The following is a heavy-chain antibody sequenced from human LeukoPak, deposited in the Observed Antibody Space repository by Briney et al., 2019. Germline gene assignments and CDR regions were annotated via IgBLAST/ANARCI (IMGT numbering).Heavy chain of an antibody. D-gene: IGHD6-19*01. CDR1: GGSFSGYY. J-gene: IGHJ4*02. V-gene: IGHV4-34*01. CDR2: INHSGST. Sequence: SETLSLTCAVYGGSFSGYYWSWIRQPPGKGLEWIGEINHSGSTNYNPSPKSRVTISVDTSKNQFSLKLSSVTAADTAVYYCARQRSSGWTGDYYFDYWGQGTLVTVSS. CDR3: ARQRSSGWTGDYYFDY.